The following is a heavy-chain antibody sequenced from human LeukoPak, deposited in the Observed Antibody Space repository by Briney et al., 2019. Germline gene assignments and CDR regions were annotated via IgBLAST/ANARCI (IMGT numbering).Heavy chain of an antibody. Sequence: ASVKVSCKASGYSFTSYPIHWVRQAPGQRLEWMGWINTVNGNTEYSQKFQGRVTITRDKSASTAYMELSSLRSEDTAVFYCARVWYPLGYSGWVDAFDIWGQGTMVTVSS. CDR3: ARVWYPLGYSGWVDAFDI. CDR2: INTVNGNT. D-gene: IGHD6-13*01. J-gene: IGHJ3*02. V-gene: IGHV1-3*04. CDR1: GYSFTSYP.